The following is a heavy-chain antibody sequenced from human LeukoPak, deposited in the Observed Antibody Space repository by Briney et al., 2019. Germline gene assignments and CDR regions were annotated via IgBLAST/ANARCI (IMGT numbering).Heavy chain of an antibody. D-gene: IGHD1-26*01. V-gene: IGHV3-23*01. CDR1: GFTFGTYA. CDR3: AKGNSGSYYRSVFDM. Sequence: GGSLRLSCAASGFTFGTYAMSWVRQAPGKGLEWVSTISGSGGSTYYADPVKGRFTISRDNSKNTMYMQMNSLRAEDTAVYYCAKGNSGSYYRSVFDMWGQGTMVTVSS. J-gene: IGHJ3*02. CDR2: ISGSGGST.